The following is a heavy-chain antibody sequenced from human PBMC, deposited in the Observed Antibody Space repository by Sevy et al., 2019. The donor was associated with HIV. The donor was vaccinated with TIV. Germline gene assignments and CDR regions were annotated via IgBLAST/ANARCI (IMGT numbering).Heavy chain of an antibody. CDR1: GFTFSSYA. J-gene: IGHJ4*02. CDR2: ISGSGGST. CDR3: AKVGSGSYPPYYFDY. Sequence: GGSLRLSCAASGFTFSSYAMSWVRQAPGKGLEWVSAISGSGGSTYYADSVKGPFTISRDNSKNTLYLQMNSLRAEDTAVYYCAKVGSGSYPPYYFDYWGQGTLVTVSS. V-gene: IGHV3-23*01. D-gene: IGHD3-10*01.